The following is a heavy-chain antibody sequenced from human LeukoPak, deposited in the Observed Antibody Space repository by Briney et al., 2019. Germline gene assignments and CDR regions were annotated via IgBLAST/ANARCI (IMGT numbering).Heavy chain of an antibody. CDR3: ASNYYDSSGLTPPLGY. CDR2: ISYDGSNK. D-gene: IGHD3-22*01. V-gene: IGHV3-30-3*01. CDR1: GFTFSSYA. J-gene: IGHJ4*02. Sequence: GGSLILSCAASGFTFSSYAMHWVRQAPGKGLEWVAVISYDGSNKYYADSVKGRFTISRDNSKNTLYLQMNSLRAEDTAVYYCASNYYDSSGLTPPLGYWGQGTLVTVSS.